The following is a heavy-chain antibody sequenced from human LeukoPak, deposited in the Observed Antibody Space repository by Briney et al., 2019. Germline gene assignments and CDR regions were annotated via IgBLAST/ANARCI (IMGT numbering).Heavy chain of an antibody. CDR3: AKDTCSSGGSCYSDFDY. Sequence: GRSLRLSCAASGFTFDDYAMHWVRQAPGKGLVWGSGVSWNSGSIGYADSVKGRFTIARDNAKNSMYLQMNSLRAEDTALSYCAKDTCSSGGSCYSDFDYWGQGTLVTVSS. CDR2: VSWNSGSI. V-gene: IGHV3-9*01. J-gene: IGHJ4*02. D-gene: IGHD2-15*01. CDR1: GFTFDDYA.